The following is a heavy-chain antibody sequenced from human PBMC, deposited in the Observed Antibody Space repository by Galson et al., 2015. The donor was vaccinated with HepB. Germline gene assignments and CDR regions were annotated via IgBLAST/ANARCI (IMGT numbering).Heavy chain of an antibody. V-gene: IGHV3-48*04. CDR3: ARDRDGYSFGPNWFDT. CDR2: ISRSSNTI. J-gene: IGHJ5*02. CDR1: GFIFSTYN. Sequence: SLRLSCAASGFIFSTYNMNWVRQAPGKGLEWVSYISRSSNTIFYGASVKGRFTVSRDNGRNLLFLQMNSLRVEDTAIYYCARDRDGYSFGPNWFDTWGQGTLVTVSS. D-gene: IGHD5-12*01.